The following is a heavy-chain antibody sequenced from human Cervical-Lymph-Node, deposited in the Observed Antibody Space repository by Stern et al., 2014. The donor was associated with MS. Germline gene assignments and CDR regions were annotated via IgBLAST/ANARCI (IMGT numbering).Heavy chain of an antibody. V-gene: IGHV4-39*01. D-gene: IGHD3-16*02. Sequence: QVQLQESGPGLVKPSETLSLTCTVSGGSINNTHFYWGWIRQPPGKGLEWIGSTYHTGTAYYKESLKSRVTISVDTSKTHFSLKVTSVTAADTAVYYCARHMYYDSDWGSYRLGAFDHWGQGTLVTASS. CDR3: ARHMYYDSDWGSYRLGAFDH. CDR1: GGSINNTHFY. J-gene: IGHJ4*02. CDR2: TYHTGTA.